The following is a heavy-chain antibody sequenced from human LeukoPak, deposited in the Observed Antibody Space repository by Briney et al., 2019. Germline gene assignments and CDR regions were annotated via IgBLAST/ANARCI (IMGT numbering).Heavy chain of an antibody. CDR3: VREGYYGNNYVDY. D-gene: IGHD5-24*01. CDR2: IYNGGSP. V-gene: IGHV4-4*07. J-gene: IGHJ4*02. Sequence: PSEPLSLTCTVSGGSISTYYWSWIRQPAGKGLEWIGRIYNGGSPNYNPSLKSRVTMSLDTPKNQFSLMLTSVTAADTAVYYCVREGYYGNNYVDYWGQGTLVTVSS. CDR1: GGSISTYY.